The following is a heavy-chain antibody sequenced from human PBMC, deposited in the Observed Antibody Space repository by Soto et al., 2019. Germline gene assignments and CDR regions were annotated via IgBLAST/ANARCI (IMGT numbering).Heavy chain of an antibody. CDR2: ISPICGTA. CDR1: GGTFSSYA. D-gene: IGHD2-15*01. Sequence: QVQLVQSGAEVKKPGSSVKVSCKASGGTFSSYAISWVRQDPGQGLEWMGGISPICGTANYAQKFQGRVTITADKSASTAYMELSSLRSEDTTVYYCAREGAKYCSGGSCPESGAFDIWGQGTMVTVSS. CDR3: AREGAKYCSGGSCPESGAFDI. V-gene: IGHV1-69*06. J-gene: IGHJ3*02.